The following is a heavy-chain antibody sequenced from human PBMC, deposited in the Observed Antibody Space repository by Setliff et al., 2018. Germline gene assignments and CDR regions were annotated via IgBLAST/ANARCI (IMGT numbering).Heavy chain of an antibody. CDR2: ISYSGST. D-gene: IGHD1-1*01. CDR1: GGSFSGYY. V-gene: IGHV4-59*01. Sequence: ASETLSLTCAVYGGSFSGYYWSWIRQPPGKPLEWIGYISYSGSTNYNPSLKTRVSISEDTSRNQISLRLLSVSAADTAVYFCARDGAGHTESWKGHFGYWGQGTEVTVSS. CDR3: ARDGAGHTESWKGHFGY. J-gene: IGHJ4*02.